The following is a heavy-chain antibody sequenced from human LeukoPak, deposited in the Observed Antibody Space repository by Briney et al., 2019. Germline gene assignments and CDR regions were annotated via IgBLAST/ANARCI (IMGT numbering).Heavy chain of an antibody. CDR1: GGSFRGYY. CDR3: ATRNSSGWYDS. CDR2: INHSGST. D-gene: IGHD6-19*01. J-gene: IGHJ5*01. Sequence: PSETLSLTCAVYGGSFRGYYWSWIRQPPGKGLEWIGEINHSGSTNYNPSLKSRVTISVDKSKNQFSLKLSSVTAADTAVYYCATRNSSGWYDSWGQGTLVTVAS. V-gene: IGHV4-34*01.